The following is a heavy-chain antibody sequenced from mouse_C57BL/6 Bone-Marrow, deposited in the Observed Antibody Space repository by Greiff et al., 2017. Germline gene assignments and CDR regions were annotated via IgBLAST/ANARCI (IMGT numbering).Heavy chain of an antibody. CDR3: ARRWLGGFAY. CDR1: GFSLTSYG. CDR2: IWRGGST. Sequence: VQLKQSGPGLVQPSQSLSITCTVSGFSLTSYGVHWVRQSPGKGLEWLGVIWRGGSTDYNAAFISRLSISKDNSKSQVFFKMNSLQADDTAIYYCARRWLGGFAYWGQGTLVTVSA. V-gene: IGHV2-2*01. J-gene: IGHJ3*01. D-gene: IGHD2-3*01.